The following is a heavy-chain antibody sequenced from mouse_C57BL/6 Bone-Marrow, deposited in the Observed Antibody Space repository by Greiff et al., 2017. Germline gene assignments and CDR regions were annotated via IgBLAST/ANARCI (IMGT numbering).Heavy chain of an antibody. Sequence: DVKLQESGPGLVKPSQSLSLTCSVTGYSITSGYYWNWIRQFPGNKLEWMGYISYDGSNNYNPSLKNPISITRDTSKNQFFLKLNSVTTEDTATYYCARDGFYYDYDVAWFAYWGQGTLVTVSA. CDR3: ARDGFYYDYDVAWFAY. D-gene: IGHD2-4*01. CDR2: ISYDGSN. V-gene: IGHV3-6*01. J-gene: IGHJ3*01. CDR1: GYSITSGYY.